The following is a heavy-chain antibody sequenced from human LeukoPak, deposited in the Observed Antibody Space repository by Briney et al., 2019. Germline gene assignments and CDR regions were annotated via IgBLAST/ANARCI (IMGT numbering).Heavy chain of an antibody. Sequence: GGSLRLSCAASGFTFSSYAMHWVRQAPGKGLEYVSAISSNGGSTYYANSVKGRFTISRDNSKNTLYLQMNSLRAEDTAVYYCNTMVRGVIPPNDYWGQGTLVTVSS. CDR1: GFTFSSYA. J-gene: IGHJ4*02. D-gene: IGHD3-10*01. CDR2: ISSNGGST. V-gene: IGHV3-64*01. CDR3: NTMVRGVIPPNDY.